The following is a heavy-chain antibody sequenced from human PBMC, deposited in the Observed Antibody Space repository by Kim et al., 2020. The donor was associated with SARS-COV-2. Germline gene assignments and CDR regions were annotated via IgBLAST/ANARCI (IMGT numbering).Heavy chain of an antibody. CDR1: GFNFNNFG. D-gene: IGHD3-16*01. CDR3: AKDNSFFMVTGGGESGGMDL. J-gene: IGHJ6*02. V-gene: IGHV3-30*18. CDR2: ISYDGSKK. Sequence: GGSLRLSCVASGFNFNNFGMHWVRQAPGKGLEWVALISYDGSKKYYADSLKGRFTISRDSSKNTLYLQMNSLRPEDTAVYFCAKDNSFFMVTGGGESGGMDLWGRGTTVPVSS.